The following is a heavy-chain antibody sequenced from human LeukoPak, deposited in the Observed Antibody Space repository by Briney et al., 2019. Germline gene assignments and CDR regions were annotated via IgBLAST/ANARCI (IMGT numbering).Heavy chain of an antibody. V-gene: IGHV3-21*01. Sequence: PGGSLRLSCAASGFTFSSYSMNWVRQAPGKGLEWVSSISSSSSYIYYADSVKGRFTISRDNAKNSLYLQMNSLRAEDTAVYYCARGAGFVDAFDIWGQGTMVTVSS. J-gene: IGHJ3*02. CDR1: GFTFSSYS. CDR2: ISSSSSYI. CDR3: ARGAGFVDAFDI.